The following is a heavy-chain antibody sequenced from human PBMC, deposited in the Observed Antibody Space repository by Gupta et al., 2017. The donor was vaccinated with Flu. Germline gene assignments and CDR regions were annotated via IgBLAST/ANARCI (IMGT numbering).Heavy chain of an antibody. Sequence: VRQTLGKGLEWVSHISTGSSNIYYADSVKGRFTSSRDDAKNSLYLHMNSLRAEDTALYYCARVEANSGWYSRGDAFDIWGQGTMVTVSS. CDR3: ARVEANSGWYSRGDAFDI. CDR2: ISTGSSNI. V-gene: IGHV3-48*01. J-gene: IGHJ3*02. D-gene: IGHD6-19*01.